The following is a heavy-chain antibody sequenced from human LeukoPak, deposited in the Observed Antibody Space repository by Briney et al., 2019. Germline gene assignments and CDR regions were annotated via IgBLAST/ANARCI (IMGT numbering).Heavy chain of an antibody. CDR1: GLTFSGYP. CDR3: ARDSMSSSSRRFADFDY. J-gene: IGHJ4*02. CDR2: ISYDGSNK. D-gene: IGHD6-6*01. V-gene: IGHV3-30-3*01. Sequence: QPGKSLRLSCAASGLTFSGYPIHWVRQAPGKGLEWVAVISYDGSNKYYADSVKGRFTISRDNSKNTLYLQMNSLRAEDTAVYYCARDSMSSSSRRFADFDYWGQGTLVTVSS.